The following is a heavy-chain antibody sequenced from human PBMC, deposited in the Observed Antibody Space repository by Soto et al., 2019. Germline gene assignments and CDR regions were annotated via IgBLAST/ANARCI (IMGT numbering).Heavy chain of an antibody. CDR3: ARGGVQYCSGGSCYVPFDY. D-gene: IGHD2-15*01. V-gene: IGHV3-33*01. CDR2: IWYDGSNK. Sequence: GGSLRLSCAASGFTFSSYGMHWVRQAPGKGLEWVAVIWYDGSNKYYADSVKGRFTISRDNSKNTLYLQMNSLRAEDTAVYYCARGGVQYCSGGSCYVPFDYWGQGTLVTVSS. CDR1: GFTFSSYG. J-gene: IGHJ4*02.